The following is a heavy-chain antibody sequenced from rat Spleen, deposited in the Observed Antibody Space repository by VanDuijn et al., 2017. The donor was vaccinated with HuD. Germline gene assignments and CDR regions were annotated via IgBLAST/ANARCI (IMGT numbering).Heavy chain of an antibody. CDR3: TRASYSGGVMYTTDY. V-gene: IGHV5S14*01. D-gene: IGHD1-6*01. CDR2: ISPGGDNT. Sequence: EVQLVESGGGLVQPGRSMKLSCAASGFTFSNYYMAWVRQSPTKGLEWVASISPGGDNTYYRDSVKGRFTISRDNAKNTQYLQMDSLRSEDTATYYCTRASYSGGVMYTTDYWGQGVVVTVSS. J-gene: IGHJ2*01. CDR1: GFTFSNYY.